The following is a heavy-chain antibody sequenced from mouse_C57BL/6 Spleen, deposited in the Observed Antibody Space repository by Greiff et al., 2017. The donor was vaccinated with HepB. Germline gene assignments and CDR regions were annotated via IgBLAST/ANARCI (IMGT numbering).Heavy chain of an antibody. CDR3: ARRGNYYGSSYYYAMDY. J-gene: IGHJ4*01. CDR1: GYSITSGYY. V-gene: IGHV3-6*01. D-gene: IGHD1-1*01. CDR2: ISYDGSN. Sequence: EVQLQESGPGLVKPSQSLSLTCSVTGYSITSGYYWNWIRQFPGNKLEWMGYISYDGSNNYNPSLKNRISITRDTSKNQFFLKLNSVTTEDTATYYCARRGNYYGSSYYYAMDYWGQGTSVTVSS.